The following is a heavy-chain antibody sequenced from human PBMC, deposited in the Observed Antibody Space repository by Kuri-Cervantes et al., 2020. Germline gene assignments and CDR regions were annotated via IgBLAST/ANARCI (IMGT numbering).Heavy chain of an antibody. D-gene: IGHD3-22*01. V-gene: IGHV3-23*01. CDR2: INKNGGNT. CDR1: GFTFSSYA. Sequence: GESLKISCASSGFTFSSYAMLWVRQAPGKGLEWVSEINKNGGNTWFVDSVKGRFTISRDNSKNTLYVQMNSLRAEDTAVYHCAKDSFNYYDSSGYYQTHYFDSWGQGTLVTVSS. CDR3: AKDSFNYYDSSGYYQTHYFDS. J-gene: IGHJ4*02.